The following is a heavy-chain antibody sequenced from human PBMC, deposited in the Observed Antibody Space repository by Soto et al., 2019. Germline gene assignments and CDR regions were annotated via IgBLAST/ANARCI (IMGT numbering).Heavy chain of an antibody. J-gene: IGHJ4*02. CDR2: IIPFHGVT. CDR1: GGTFSPYT. D-gene: IGHD3-10*01. CDR3: TRYWEITVSTGSFGGF. Sequence: QVQLVQSGAEVKKPGSSVKVSCKASGGTFSPYTINWVRQAPGPGLEWMGRIIPFHGVTNYAQKYQARVTITADKSTSTAYMELSGLRFEDTAMYYCTRYWEITVSTGSFGGFWGRGTLVTVSS. V-gene: IGHV1-69*02.